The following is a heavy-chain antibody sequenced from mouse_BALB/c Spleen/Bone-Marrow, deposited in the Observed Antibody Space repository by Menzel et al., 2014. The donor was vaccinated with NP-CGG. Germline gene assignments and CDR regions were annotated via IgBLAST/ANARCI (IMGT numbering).Heavy chain of an antibody. V-gene: IGHV5-6*01. CDR3: ARQGTTVVAPAMDY. D-gene: IGHD1-1*01. CDR2: ISSGGTYT. J-gene: IGHJ4*01. Sequence: EVKVVESGGDLVKPGGSLKLSCAASGFTFSSYGMSWVRQTPDKRLEWVATISSGGTYTYYPDSVKGRFTISRDNAKHTLYLQMGSLKSEDTAMYYCARQGTTVVAPAMDYWGQGTSVTVSS. CDR1: GFTFSSYG.